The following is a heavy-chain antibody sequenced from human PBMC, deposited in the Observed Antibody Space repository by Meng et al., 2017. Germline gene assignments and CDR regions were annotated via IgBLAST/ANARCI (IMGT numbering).Heavy chain of an antibody. J-gene: IGHJ5*02. CDR1: VVSFSGDY. CDR3: ARGYCSGGSCYSNWFDP. V-gene: IGHV4-34*01. D-gene: IGHD2-15*01. Sequence: HVPRRTGGGCRLKPSGTRSLHHAGYVVSFSGDYCSGMRHARGKGLESIGERNHSGSTNYNPSLKGRITISVDTAKNQLSRKRSSVTAAEPAVYYCARGYCSGGSCYSNWFDPWGQGTLVTVSS. CDR2: RNHSGST.